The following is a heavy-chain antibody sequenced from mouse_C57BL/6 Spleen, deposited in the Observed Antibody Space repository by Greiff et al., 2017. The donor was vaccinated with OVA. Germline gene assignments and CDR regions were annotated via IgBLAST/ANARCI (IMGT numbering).Heavy chain of an antibody. CDR2: ISSSGST. CDR1: GYSITSDY. CDR3: ARDDCDDAMDY. Sequence: EVKLMESGPGLAKPSQTLSLTCSVTGYSITSDYWNWIRKFPGNKLEYMGYISSSGSTYYNPSLKSRISITRDTSTSQYYLQLNTVTTEDAATYYCARDDCDDAMDYWGQGTSVTVSS. V-gene: IGHV3-8*01. J-gene: IGHJ4*01.